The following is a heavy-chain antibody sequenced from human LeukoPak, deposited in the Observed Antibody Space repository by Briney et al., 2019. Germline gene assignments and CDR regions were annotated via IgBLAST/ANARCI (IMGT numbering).Heavy chain of an antibody. J-gene: IGHJ6*03. CDR2: ISGSGGST. CDR3: AREQYQLLYGYYYMDV. D-gene: IGHD2-2*02. V-gene: IGHV3-23*01. Sequence: PGGSLRLSCAASGFTFSSYAMSWVRQAPGKGLEWVSAISGSGGSTYYADSVKGRFTISRDNSKNTLYLQMNSLRAEDTAVYYCAREQYQLLYGYYYMDVWGKGTTVTVSS. CDR1: GFTFSSYA.